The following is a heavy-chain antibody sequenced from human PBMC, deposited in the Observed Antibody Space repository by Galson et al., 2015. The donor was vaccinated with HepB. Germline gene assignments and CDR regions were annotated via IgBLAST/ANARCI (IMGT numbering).Heavy chain of an antibody. CDR3: ARDPSGDYGDYDVAFDI. D-gene: IGHD4-17*01. V-gene: IGHV3-30*04. J-gene: IGHJ3*02. CDR2: ISYDGSNK. Sequence: SLRLSCAASGFTFSSYAMHWVRQAPGKGLEWVAVISYDGSNKYYADSVKGRFTISRDNSKNTLYLQMNSLRAEDTAVYYCARDPSGDYGDYDVAFDIWGQGTMVTVSS. CDR1: GFTFSSYA.